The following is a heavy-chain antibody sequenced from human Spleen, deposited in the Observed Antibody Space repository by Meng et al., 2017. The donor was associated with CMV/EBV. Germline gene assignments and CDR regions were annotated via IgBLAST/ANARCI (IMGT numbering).Heavy chain of an antibody. Sequence: GESLKISCAASGFTVSSNYMSWVRQAPGKGLEWVSAISGSGGSTYYADSVKGRFTISRDNSKNTLYLQMNSLRAEDTAVYYCAKGADYGDYWGQGTLVTVSS. D-gene: IGHD6-19*01. CDR2: ISGSGGST. CDR1: GFTVSSNY. J-gene: IGHJ4*02. CDR3: AKGADYGDY. V-gene: IGHV3-23*01.